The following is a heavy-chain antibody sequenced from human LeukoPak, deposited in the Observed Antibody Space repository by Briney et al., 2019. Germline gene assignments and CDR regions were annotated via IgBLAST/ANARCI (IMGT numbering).Heavy chain of an antibody. D-gene: IGHD3-3*01. J-gene: IGHJ5*02. CDR2: IIPIFGTA. CDR1: GGTFSSYA. Sequence: GASVKVSCKASGGTFSSYAISWVRQAPGQGLEWMGGIIPIFGTANYAQKFQGRVTITADESTSTAYMELSSLRSEDTAVYYCARGNYDFWSGYSTSNWFDPWGQGTLVSVSS. CDR3: ARGNYDFWSGYSTSNWFDP. V-gene: IGHV1-69*13.